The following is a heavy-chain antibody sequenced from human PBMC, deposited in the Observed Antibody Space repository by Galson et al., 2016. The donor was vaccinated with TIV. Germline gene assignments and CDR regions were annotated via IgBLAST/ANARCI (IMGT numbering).Heavy chain of an antibody. Sequence: SLRLSCAASGLTVSDNYMTWVRRAPGKVLEWVSMIYSGGGTSYADSVRGRFTISRDNSKNTVYLQMNRLRPEDTAVYYCARERRHCGNECYLYYYYGMDVWGQGTTVTVSS. CDR3: ARERRHCGNECYLYYYYGMDV. CDR2: IYSGGGT. CDR1: GLTVSDNY. J-gene: IGHJ6*02. D-gene: IGHD2-21*01. V-gene: IGHV3-66*02.